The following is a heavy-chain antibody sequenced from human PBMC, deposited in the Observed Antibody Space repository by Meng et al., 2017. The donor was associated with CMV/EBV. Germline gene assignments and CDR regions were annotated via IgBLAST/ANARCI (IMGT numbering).Heavy chain of an antibody. CDR1: GFTFSDYY. J-gene: IGHJ4*03. Sequence: GESLKISCAASGFTFSDYYMSWIRQAPGKGLEWVSYISSSGSTIYYADSVKGRFTISRDNAKNSLYLQMNSLRAEDTAVYYCARALVRTSPPDYWGQGTTVTVSS. D-gene: IGHD6-6*01. CDR2: ISSSGSTI. V-gene: IGHV3-11*04. CDR3: ARALVRTSPPDY.